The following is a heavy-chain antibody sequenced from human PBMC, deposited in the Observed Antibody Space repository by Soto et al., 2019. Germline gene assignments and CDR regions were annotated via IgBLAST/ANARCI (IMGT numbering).Heavy chain of an antibody. CDR1: GFTFSDYY. J-gene: IGHJ1*01. CDR2: ISSSGSTI. V-gene: IGHV3-11*01. CDR3: ARVAMTMVRGPHAEYFQH. D-gene: IGHD3-10*01. Sequence: GGSLRLSCAASGFTFSDYYMSWIRQAPGKGLAWVSYISSSGSTIYYADSVKGRFTISRDNAKNSLYLQMNSLRAEDTAVYYCARVAMTMVRGPHAEYFQHWGQGTLVTVSS.